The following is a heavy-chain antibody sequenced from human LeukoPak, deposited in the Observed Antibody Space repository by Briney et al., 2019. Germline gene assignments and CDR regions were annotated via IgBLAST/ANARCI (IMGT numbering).Heavy chain of an antibody. CDR1: GYTFTDYY. Sequence: ASVKVSCKASGYTFTDYYMHWVRQAPGQGLEWMGIINPSGDGTSYPQNFQGRVTMTRDRSTSTLYMELSSLRSDDTAVYYCARTLSGSGIPYWGQGTLVTVSS. D-gene: IGHD3-10*01. V-gene: IGHV1-46*01. CDR3: ARTLSGSGIPY. J-gene: IGHJ4*02. CDR2: INPSGDGT.